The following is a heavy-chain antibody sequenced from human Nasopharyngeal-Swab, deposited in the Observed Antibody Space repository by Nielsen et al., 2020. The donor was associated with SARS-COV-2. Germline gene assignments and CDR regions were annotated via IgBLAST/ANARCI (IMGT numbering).Heavy chain of an antibody. Sequence: SETLSLTCAVYGWSFNGYYWSWIRQSPGKGLECIGAINHIGSTNYNPSLKSRVTISVDTSKTQFSLKLSSVTAADTAVYYCARGSTMNGYYGMDVWGQGTTVTVSS. J-gene: IGHJ6*02. CDR2: INHIGST. V-gene: IGHV4-34*01. CDR3: ARGSTMNGYYGMDV. CDR1: GWSFNGYY. D-gene: IGHD3-22*01.